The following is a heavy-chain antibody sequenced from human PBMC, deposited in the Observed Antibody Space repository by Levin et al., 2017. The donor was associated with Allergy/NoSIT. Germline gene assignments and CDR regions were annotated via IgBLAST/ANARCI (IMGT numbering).Heavy chain of an antibody. J-gene: IGHJ6*02. D-gene: IGHD6-25*01. CDR1: RFSFSDYA. CDR2: IWDDGSQK. V-gene: IGHV3-33*01. CDR3: AGIKGGTYSSGWHYGMDV. Sequence: GESLKISCAASRFSFSDYAMHWVRQAPGKGLEWVAVIWDDGSQKYYADSVKGRFTISRDNSKNTLYLQMNSLRVEDTGLYYCAGIKGGTYSSGWHYGMDVWGQGTTVTVSS.